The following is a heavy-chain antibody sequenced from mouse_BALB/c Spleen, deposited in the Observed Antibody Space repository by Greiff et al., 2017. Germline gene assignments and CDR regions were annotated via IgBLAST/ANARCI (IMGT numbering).Heavy chain of an antibody. CDR3: ASPRQLGLRLLAY. J-gene: IGHJ3*01. CDR2: ISYSGST. CDR1: GDSITSGY. Sequence: VQLQQSGPSLVKPSQTLSLTCSVTGDSITSGYWNWIRKFPGNKLEYMGYISYSGSTYYNPSLKSRISITRDTSKNQYYLQLNSVTTEDTATYYCASPRQLGLRLLAYWGQGTLVTVSA. D-gene: IGHD3-2*01. V-gene: IGHV3-8*02.